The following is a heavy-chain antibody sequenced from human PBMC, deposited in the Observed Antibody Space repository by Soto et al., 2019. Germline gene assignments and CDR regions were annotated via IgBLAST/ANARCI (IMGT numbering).Heavy chain of an antibody. J-gene: IGHJ4*02. D-gene: IGHD3-10*01. V-gene: IGHV1-8*01. CDR3: ARYKFSSGTFSVFDD. CDR1: GYTFTSYD. CDR2: MNPNSGNT. Sequence: ASVKVSCKASGYTFTSYDINWVRQATGQGLEWMGWMNPNSGNTGYAQKFQGRVTMSVDTSKNQFSLKLSSVTAADTAVYYCARYKFSSGTFSVFDDWGQGTLVTVSS.